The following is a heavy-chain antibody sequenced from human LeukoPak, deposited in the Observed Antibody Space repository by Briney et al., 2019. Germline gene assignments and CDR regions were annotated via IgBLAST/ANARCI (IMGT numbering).Heavy chain of an antibody. CDR3: ARGRFERVAAGTIREGPRRYYFDY. J-gene: IGHJ4*02. D-gene: IGHD6-13*01. V-gene: IGHV1-8*03. CDR2: MNPNSGNT. Sequence: GASVKVSCKASGYTFTSYDINWVRQATGQGLEWMGWMNPNSGNTGYAQKFQGRVTITRNTSISTAYMELSSLRSEDTAVYYCARGRFERVAAGTIREGPRRYYFDYWGQGTLVTVSS. CDR1: GYTFTSYD.